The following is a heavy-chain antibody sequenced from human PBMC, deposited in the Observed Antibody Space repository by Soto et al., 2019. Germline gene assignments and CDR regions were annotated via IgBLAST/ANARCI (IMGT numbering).Heavy chain of an antibody. CDR2: IYYSGST. CDR3: ARDVGEPPNYYYGMDV. Sequence: PSETLSLTCTVSGGSISSYYWSWIRQPPGKGLEWIGYIYYSGSTNYNPSLKGRVTISVDTSKNQFSLKLSSVTAADTAVYYCARDVGEPPNYYYGMDVWGQGTTVTVSS. V-gene: IGHV4-59*01. D-gene: IGHD2-2*01. J-gene: IGHJ6*02. CDR1: GGSISSYY.